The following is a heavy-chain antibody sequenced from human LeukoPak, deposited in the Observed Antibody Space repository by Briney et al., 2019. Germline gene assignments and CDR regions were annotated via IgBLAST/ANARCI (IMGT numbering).Heavy chain of an antibody. CDR2: ISYDGSNK. D-gene: IGHD6-6*01. Sequence: PGGSLRLSCAASGFTVSNTYMSWVRQAPGKGLEWVAVISYDGSNKYYADSVKGRFTISRDNSKNTLYLQMNSLRAEDTAVYYCAKEEYNWGQGTLVTVSS. J-gene: IGHJ4*02. V-gene: IGHV3-30*18. CDR1: GFTVSNTY. CDR3: AKEEYN.